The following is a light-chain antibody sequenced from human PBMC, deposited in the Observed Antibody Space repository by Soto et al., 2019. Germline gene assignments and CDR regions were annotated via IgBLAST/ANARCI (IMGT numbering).Light chain of an antibody. Sequence: QSVLTQPPCASGTPGQTVIVSCTGSNSNIEHNTVNWYQQLPGAAPKLLVYGHNQRPSGVPDRFSGSRSGASASLSISVLQSEDEAVYYCAAWDGSLNGWVFGGGTKVTV. J-gene: IGLJ2*01. CDR2: GHN. V-gene: IGLV1-44*01. CDR1: NSNIEHNT. CDR3: AAWDGSLNGWV.